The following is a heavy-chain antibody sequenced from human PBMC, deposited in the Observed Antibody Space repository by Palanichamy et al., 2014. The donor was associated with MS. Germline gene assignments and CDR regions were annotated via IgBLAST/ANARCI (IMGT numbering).Heavy chain of an antibody. CDR2: IYYSGST. CDR3: ARLSPMYSSGWYSIDY. D-gene: IGHD6-19*01. V-gene: IGHV4-59*01. CDR1: GGSISSYY. Sequence: VQLQESGPGLVKPSETLSLTCTVSGGSISSYYWSWIRQPPGKGLEWIGYIYYSGSTNYNPSLKSRVTISVDTSKNQFSLKLSSVTAADTAVYYCARLSPMYSSGWYSIDYWGQGTLVTVSS. J-gene: IGHJ4*02.